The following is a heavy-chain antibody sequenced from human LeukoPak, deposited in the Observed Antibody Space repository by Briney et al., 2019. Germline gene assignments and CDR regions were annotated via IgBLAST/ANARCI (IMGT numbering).Heavy chain of an antibody. V-gene: IGHV4-59*01. Sequence: SETLSLTCTVSDGSITNYDWSWVRQPPGKGLEFIGHVHYSGTTNYNPSLRSRVTISIDASKQHFFLKLKSVTAADTAVYYCARGYGDFRVEGRYFHSWGQGTLVTVSS. CDR1: DGSITNYD. J-gene: IGHJ4*02. CDR2: VHYSGTT. CDR3: ARGYGDFRVEGRYFHS. D-gene: IGHD4-17*01.